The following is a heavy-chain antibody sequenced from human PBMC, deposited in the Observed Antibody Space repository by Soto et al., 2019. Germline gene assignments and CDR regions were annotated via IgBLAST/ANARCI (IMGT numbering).Heavy chain of an antibody. CDR1: GFTFSTYG. Sequence: PGGSLRLSCAASGFTFSTYGMHWVRQIPGKGLQWVAIIWYDGSIKYYADSVKGRFTISRDNSKNMLYLQMNSLRDEDTAVYYCARIDCTGNNCNPYYHYGMDVWGQGTTVTVSS. CDR2: IWYDGSIK. V-gene: IGHV3-33*01. J-gene: IGHJ6*02. D-gene: IGHD2-8*02. CDR3: ARIDCTGNNCNPYYHYGMDV.